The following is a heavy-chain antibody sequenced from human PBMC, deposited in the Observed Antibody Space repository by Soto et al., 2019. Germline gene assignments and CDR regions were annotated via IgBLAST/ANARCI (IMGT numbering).Heavy chain of an antibody. CDR2: IFPILGTT. Sequence: QVQLVQSGAEVKKPGSSVTVSCMPSGGIFSNYAFTWVRQAPGHGLEWMGGIFPILGTTNSAQKFQGRISITADESTGTAYRELSSLRSEDTAIYYCATQHNVLLVPTVAQPGNWLDPWGQGTLVTVSS. J-gene: IGHJ5*02. D-gene: IGHD2-8*02. V-gene: IGHV1-69*01. CDR1: GGIFSNYA. CDR3: ATQHNVLLVPTVAQPGNWLDP.